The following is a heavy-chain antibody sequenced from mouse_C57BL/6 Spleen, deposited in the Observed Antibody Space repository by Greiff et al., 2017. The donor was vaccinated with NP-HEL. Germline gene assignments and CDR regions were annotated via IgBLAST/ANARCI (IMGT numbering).Heavy chain of an antibody. CDR2: ISDGGSYT. Sequence: EVMLVESGGGLVKPGGSLKLSCAASGFTFSSYAMSWVRQTPEKRLEWVATISDGGSYTYYPDNVKGHFTISRDNAKNNLYLQMSLLKSEDTAMDYCARDSSAAWFAYWGQGTLVSVSA. V-gene: IGHV5-4*01. CDR3: ARDSSAAWFAY. D-gene: IGHD3-2*02. CDR1: GFTFSSYA. J-gene: IGHJ3*01.